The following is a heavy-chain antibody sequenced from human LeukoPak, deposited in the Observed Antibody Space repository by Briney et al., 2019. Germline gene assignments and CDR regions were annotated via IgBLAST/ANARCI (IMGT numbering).Heavy chain of an antibody. D-gene: IGHD3-16*01. J-gene: IGHJ3*02. Sequence: SQTLSLTCTVSGGSISSGSYYWSWIRQPAGKGLEWIGRIYTSGSTNYNPSLKSRVTISVDTSKNQFSLKLSSVTAADTAVYYCATRSGPGEFAFDIWGQGTMVTVSS. CDR3: ATRSGPGEFAFDI. V-gene: IGHV4-61*02. CDR2: IYTSGST. CDR1: GGSISSGSYY.